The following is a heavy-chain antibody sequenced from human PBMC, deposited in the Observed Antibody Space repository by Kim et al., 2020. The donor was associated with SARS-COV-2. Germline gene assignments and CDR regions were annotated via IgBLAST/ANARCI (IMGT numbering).Heavy chain of an antibody. CDR1: GFTFSSYA. V-gene: IGHV3-23*01. CDR3: AKSGYYDSSGYYACLLD. Sequence: GGSLRLSCAASGFTFSSYAMSWVRQAPGKGLEWVSAISGSGGSTYYADSVKGRFTISRDNSKNTLYLQMNSLRAEDTAVYYCAKSGYYDSSGYYACLLDWGQGTLVTVSS. J-gene: IGHJ4*02. CDR2: ISGSGGST. D-gene: IGHD3-22*01.